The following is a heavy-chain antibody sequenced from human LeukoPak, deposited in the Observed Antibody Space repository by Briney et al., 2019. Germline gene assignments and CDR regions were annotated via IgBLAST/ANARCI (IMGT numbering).Heavy chain of an antibody. V-gene: IGHV3-30*18. J-gene: IGHJ2*01. CDR2: ISYDGSNK. D-gene: IGHD3-10*01. CDR1: GFTFSIYS. CDR3: AKDRLRAPGNWYFDL. Sequence: PGGSLRLSCATSGFTFSIYSMNWVRQAPGKGLEWVAVISYDGSNKYYADSVKGRLTISRDNSKNTLYLQMNSLRAEDTAVYYCAKDRLRAPGNWYFDLWGRGTLVTVSS.